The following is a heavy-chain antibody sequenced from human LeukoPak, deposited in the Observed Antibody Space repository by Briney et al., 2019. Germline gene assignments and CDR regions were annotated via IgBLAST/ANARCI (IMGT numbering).Heavy chain of an antibody. CDR1: GFISNSYW. Sequence: GGSLRLSCAASGFISNSYWMSWVRQAPGKGLGLVANIKQDGSEKNYVDSVKGRFTISRDNAKNSLYLQMNTLRAEDTAVYYCARMYSGSYHFEYWGQGTLVTVSS. CDR3: ARMYSGSYHFEY. CDR2: IKQDGSEK. D-gene: IGHD1-26*01. V-gene: IGHV3-7*01. J-gene: IGHJ4*02.